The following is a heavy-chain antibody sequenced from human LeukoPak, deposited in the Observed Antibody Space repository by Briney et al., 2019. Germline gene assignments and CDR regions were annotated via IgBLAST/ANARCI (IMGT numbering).Heavy chain of an antibody. D-gene: IGHD6-13*01. CDR1: GGSISSYY. V-gene: IGHV4-59*01. J-gene: IGHJ4*02. CDR3: ARDGARAAAGRGVFDY. Sequence: PSETLSLTCTVSGGSISSYYWSWIRQPPGKGLEWIGYIYYSGSTNYNPSLKSRVTISVDTSKNQFSLKLSPVTAADTAVYYCARDGARAAAGRGVFDYWGQGTLVTVSS. CDR2: IYYSGST.